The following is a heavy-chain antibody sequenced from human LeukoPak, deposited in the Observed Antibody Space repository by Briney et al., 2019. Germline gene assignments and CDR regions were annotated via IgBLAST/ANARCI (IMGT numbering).Heavy chain of an antibody. CDR2: ISGSGGST. CDR3: AKFSGFDY. CDR1: GXTFSSYD. V-gene: IGHV3-23*01. Sequence: GGSLRLSWAASGXTFSSYDMSWVRQAPGKGLEWVSVISGSGGSTYYADSVKGRFTISRDNSKNTLYLQMNSLRAEDTAVYYCAKFSGFDYWGQGTLVTVSS. J-gene: IGHJ4*02.